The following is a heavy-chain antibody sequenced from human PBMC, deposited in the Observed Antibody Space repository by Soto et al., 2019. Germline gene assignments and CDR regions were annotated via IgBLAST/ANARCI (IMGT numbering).Heavy chain of an antibody. J-gene: IGHJ6*02. Sequence: ASVKVSCKASGGTFSSYAISWVRQAPGQGLEWMGGIIPIFGTANYAQKFQGRVTITADESTSTAYMELSSLRSEDTAVYYCARGSHSSGLPYYYYYGMDVWGQGTTVTVSS. CDR1: GGTFSSYA. CDR3: ARGSHSSGLPYYYYYGMDV. CDR2: IIPIFGTA. D-gene: IGHD6-25*01. V-gene: IGHV1-69*13.